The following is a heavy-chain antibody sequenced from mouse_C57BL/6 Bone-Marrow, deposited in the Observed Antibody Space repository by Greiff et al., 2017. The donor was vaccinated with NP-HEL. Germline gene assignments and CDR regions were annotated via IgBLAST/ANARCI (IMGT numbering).Heavy chain of an antibody. CDR2: IRSKSSNYAT. V-gene: IGHV10-3*01. D-gene: IGHD1-1*01. Sequence: EVQLVESGGGLVQPKGSLKLSCAASGFTFNTYAMHWVRQAPGKGLEWVARIRSKSSNYATYYADSVKDRFTISRDDSQSMLYLQMNNLKTEDTAMYYCVRDRSSSDYYAMDYWGQGTSVTVSS. CDR3: VRDRSSSDYYAMDY. J-gene: IGHJ4*01. CDR1: GFTFNTYA.